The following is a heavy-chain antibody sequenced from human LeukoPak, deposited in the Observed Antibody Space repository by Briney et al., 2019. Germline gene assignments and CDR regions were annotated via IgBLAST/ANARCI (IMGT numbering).Heavy chain of an antibody. Sequence: SETLSLTCTVSGGSISGYYWSWIRQPPGKGLEWIGEINHSGSTNYNPSLKSRVTISVDTSKNQFSLKLSSVTAADTAVYYCARTYYYGSGSYYNPRGYFDYWGQGTPVTVSS. J-gene: IGHJ4*02. CDR2: INHSGST. V-gene: IGHV4-34*01. CDR1: GGSISGYY. D-gene: IGHD3-10*01. CDR3: ARTYYYGSGSYYNPRGYFDY.